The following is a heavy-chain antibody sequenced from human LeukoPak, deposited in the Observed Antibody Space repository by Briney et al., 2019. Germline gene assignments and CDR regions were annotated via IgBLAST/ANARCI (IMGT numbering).Heavy chain of an antibody. CDR3: VTGGLLWFGELKK. V-gene: IGHV1-18*01. CDR2: ISAYNGNT. D-gene: IGHD3-10*01. J-gene: IGHJ4*02. Sequence: VASVKVSCKASGYTFTSYGISWVRQAPGQGLEWMGWISAYNGNTNYAQKLQDRVTMTTDTSTSTAYMELSRLRSDDTAVYYCVTGGLLWFGELKKWGQGTLVTVSS. CDR1: GYTFTSYG.